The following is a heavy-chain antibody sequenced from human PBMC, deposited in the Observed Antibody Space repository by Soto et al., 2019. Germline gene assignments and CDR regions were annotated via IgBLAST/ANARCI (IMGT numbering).Heavy chain of an antibody. CDR1: GFTFSGYA. CDR2: MSYDGSIK. D-gene: IGHD6-6*01. Sequence: QVQLVESGGGVVQPGRSLRLSCVASGFTFSGYAMHWVRQAPGKGLEWVALMSYDGSIKFHADAVKGRFTISRDTSNDTMTLQMNTMRADATAVYYCAWADGSPFRAVLDYWGQGTLVTVSS. J-gene: IGHJ4*02. V-gene: IGHV3-30-3*01. CDR3: AWADGSPFRAVLDY.